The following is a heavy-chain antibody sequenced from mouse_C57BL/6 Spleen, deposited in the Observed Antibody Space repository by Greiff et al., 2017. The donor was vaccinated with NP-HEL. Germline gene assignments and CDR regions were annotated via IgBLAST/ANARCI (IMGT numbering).Heavy chain of an antibody. Sequence: VQLQQSGPELVKPGASVKIPCKASGYTFTDYNMDWVKQSHGKSLEWIGDINPNNGGTIYNQKFKGKATLTVDKSSSTAYMELRSLTSEDTAVYYCARPIYYDYEYYFDYWGQGTTLTVSS. V-gene: IGHV1-18*01. CDR3: ARPIYYDYEYYFDY. CDR2: INPNNGGT. CDR1: GYTFTDYN. J-gene: IGHJ2*01. D-gene: IGHD2-4*01.